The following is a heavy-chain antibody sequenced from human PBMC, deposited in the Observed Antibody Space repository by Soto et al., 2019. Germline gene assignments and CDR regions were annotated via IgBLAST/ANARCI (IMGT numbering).Heavy chain of an antibody. V-gene: IGHV5-51*01. Sequence: PGESLKISCKGSGFTFTSYWIAWVRQMPGKGLEWMGIIYPGDSDSSYSPSFQGQVTISADKSINTAYLHWSSLKASDTAIYYCVKHERYCSTTTCSNFDYWGQGTLVTVSS. CDR1: GFTFTSYW. CDR3: VKHERYCSTTTCSNFDY. J-gene: IGHJ4*02. D-gene: IGHD2-2*01. CDR2: IYPGDSDS.